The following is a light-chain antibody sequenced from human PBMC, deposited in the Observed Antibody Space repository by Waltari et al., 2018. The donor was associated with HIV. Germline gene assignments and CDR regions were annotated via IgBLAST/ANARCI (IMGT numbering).Light chain of an antibody. CDR1: RSNSGAGYE. J-gene: IGLJ3*02. CDR3: QSYDSSLSGWV. Sequence: QSLLTQPHSVSGAPGPWVTISRPGSRSNSGAGYEPHRYQQLPGTAPKLLIYGNNNRPSGVPDRFSGSKSGTSASLAITGLQAEDEADYYCQSYDSSLSGWVFGGGTKLTVL. CDR2: GNN. V-gene: IGLV1-40*01.